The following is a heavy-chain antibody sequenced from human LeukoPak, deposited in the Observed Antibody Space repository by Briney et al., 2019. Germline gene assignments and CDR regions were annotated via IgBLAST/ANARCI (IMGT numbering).Heavy chain of an antibody. V-gene: IGHV4-4*07. Sequence: SETLSLTCTVSGGSIGSYYWNWIRQPAGKGLEWIGRIYASGSTSYNPSLESRVTMSVDTSKNHFSLKLSSVTAADTAVYYCASAGAKDVWGKGTTVTVSS. CDR3: ASAGAKDV. J-gene: IGHJ6*04. CDR2: IYASGST. CDR1: GGSIGSYY.